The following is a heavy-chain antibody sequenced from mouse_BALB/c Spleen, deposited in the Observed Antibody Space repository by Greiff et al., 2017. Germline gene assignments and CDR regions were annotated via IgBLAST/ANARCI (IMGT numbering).Heavy chain of an antibody. Sequence: VQLKESGPGLVKPSQSLSLTCSVTGYSITSGYYWNWIRQFPGNKLEWMGYISYDGSNNYNPSLKNRISITRDTSKNQFFLKLNSVTTEDTATYYCARDTYGNYVFAYWGQGTLVTVSA. CDR3: ARDTYGNYVFAY. J-gene: IGHJ3*01. D-gene: IGHD2-1*01. CDR2: ISYDGSN. CDR1: GYSITSGYY. V-gene: IGHV3-6*02.